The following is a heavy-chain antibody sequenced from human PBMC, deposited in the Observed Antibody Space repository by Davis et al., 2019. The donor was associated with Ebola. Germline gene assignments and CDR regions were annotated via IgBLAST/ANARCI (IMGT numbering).Heavy chain of an antibody. CDR3: AKRYPYFDY. CDR2: INNDGSDT. Sequence: LSLTCAASGFTFSSKWMHWVRQAPGKGLVWVSRINNDGSDTNYADSVKGRFTISRDNSKNTLYLQMNSLRAEDTAVYYCAKRYPYFDYWGQGTLVTVSS. D-gene: IGHD1-26*01. CDR1: GFTFSSKW. J-gene: IGHJ4*02. V-gene: IGHV3-74*01.